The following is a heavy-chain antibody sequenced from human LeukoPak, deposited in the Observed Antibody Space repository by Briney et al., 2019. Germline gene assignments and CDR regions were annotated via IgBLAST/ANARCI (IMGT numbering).Heavy chain of an antibody. J-gene: IGHJ4*02. CDR3: ARDLSSWYGYFDY. CDR2: ISSSSSTT. D-gene: IGHD6-13*01. CDR1: GFTFSSYS. V-gene: IGHV3-48*04. Sequence: PGGSLRLSCAASGFTFSSYSMNWVRQAPGKGLEWVSYISSSSSTTYYADSVEGRFTISRDNTKNSLYPQMNSLRAEDTAVYYCARDLSSWYGYFDYWGQGTLVTVSS.